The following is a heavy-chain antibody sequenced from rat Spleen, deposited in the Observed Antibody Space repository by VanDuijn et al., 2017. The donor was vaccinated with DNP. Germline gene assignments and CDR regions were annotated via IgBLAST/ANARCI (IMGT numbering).Heavy chain of an antibody. CDR1: GFTFSNYD. J-gene: IGHJ2*01. V-gene: IGHV5-25*01. Sequence: EVQLVESGGGLVQPGRSLKLSCAASGFTFSNYDMAWVRQAPTKGLEWVASISTSGGSTYYRDSVKGRFTVSSDNAKSTLYLQMDSLRSEDTATYYCARHERLLGTTGRGYFDYWVQGVMVTVSS. D-gene: IGHD1-11*01. CDR2: ISTSGGST. CDR3: ARHERLLGTTGRGYFDY.